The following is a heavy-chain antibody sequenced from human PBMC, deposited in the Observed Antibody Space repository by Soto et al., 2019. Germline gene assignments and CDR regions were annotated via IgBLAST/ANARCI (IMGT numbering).Heavy chain of an antibody. Sequence: QVQLVQSGAEVKKPGASVKVSCKASGYTFTSYGISWVRQAPGQGLEWMGWISAYNGNTNYAQNLQGRVTMTTDTSTSTVYMEMRRLRSDDTAVYYCTRSGYYSPPDYWGQVTLVTVSS. CDR2: ISAYNGNT. V-gene: IGHV1-18*01. J-gene: IGHJ4*02. CDR3: TRSGYYSPPDY. CDR1: GYTFTSYG. D-gene: IGHD3-22*01.